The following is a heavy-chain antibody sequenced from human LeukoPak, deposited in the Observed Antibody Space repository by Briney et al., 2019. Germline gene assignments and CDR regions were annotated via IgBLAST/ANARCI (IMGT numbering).Heavy chain of an antibody. Sequence: KPSGTLSLTCAVYGGSFSGYYWSWIRQPPGKGLEWIGEINHSGSTNYNPSLKSRVTISVDTSKNQFSLKLSSVTAADTAVYYCARDYSNYGFVDWFDPWGQGTLVTVSS. CDR2: INHSGST. CDR1: GGSFSGYY. V-gene: IGHV4-34*01. D-gene: IGHD4-4*01. J-gene: IGHJ5*02. CDR3: ARDYSNYGFVDWFDP.